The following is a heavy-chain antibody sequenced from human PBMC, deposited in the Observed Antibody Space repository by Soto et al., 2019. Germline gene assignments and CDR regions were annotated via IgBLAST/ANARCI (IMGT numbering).Heavy chain of an antibody. D-gene: IGHD3-10*01. CDR3: DGSESFYLDY. V-gene: IGHV3-23*01. CDR1: GFTFSSYA. CDR2: ITNSGGNA. Sequence: GGSLRLSCAASGFTFSSYAMSWVRQAPGKGLEWVSLITNSGGNAYYADSVKGRFTISRDNSKNTLYLQMNSLRAEDTATYYCDGSESFYLDYWGLGTLVTVSS. J-gene: IGHJ4*02.